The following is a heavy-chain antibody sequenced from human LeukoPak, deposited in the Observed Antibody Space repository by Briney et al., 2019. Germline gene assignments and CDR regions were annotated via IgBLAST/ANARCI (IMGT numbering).Heavy chain of an antibody. Sequence: SETLSLACTVSGYSISSGYYWGWIRQPPRKGLEWIGSIYHSGSTYYNPSLKSRVTISVDTSKNQFSLKLSSVTAADTAVYYCARSIAAEGWFDPWGQGTLVTVSS. CDR2: IYHSGST. J-gene: IGHJ5*02. CDR3: ARSIAAEGWFDP. V-gene: IGHV4-38-2*02. D-gene: IGHD6-13*01. CDR1: GYSISSGYY.